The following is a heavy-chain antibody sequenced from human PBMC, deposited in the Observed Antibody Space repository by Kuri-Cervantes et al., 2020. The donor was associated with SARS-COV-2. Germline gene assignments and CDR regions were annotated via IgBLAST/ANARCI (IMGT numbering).Heavy chain of an antibody. J-gene: IGHJ4*02. CDR2: IYYSGST. CDR1: GGSVSSGSYY. CDR3: ARARGSGWQDY. V-gene: IGHV4-61*01. D-gene: IGHD6-19*01. Sequence: SETLSLTCTVSGGSVSSGSYYWSWIRQPPGKGLEWIGYIYYSGSTNYNPTLKSRVTISVDTSKNQFSLKLISVTAAATAVYYCARARGSGWQDYWGQGTLVTVSS.